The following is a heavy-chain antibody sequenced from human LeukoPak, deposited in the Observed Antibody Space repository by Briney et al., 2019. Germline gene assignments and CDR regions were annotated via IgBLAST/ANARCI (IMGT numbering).Heavy chain of an antibody. Sequence: ASVKVSCKASGGTFSSYAMSWVRQAPGKGLEWVSAISGSGGSTYYADSVKGRFTISRDNSKNTLYLQMNSLRAEDTAVYYCAKDRAKHIVVVTAAVDYWGQGTLVTVSS. CDR3: AKDRAKHIVVVTAAVDY. J-gene: IGHJ4*02. CDR2: ISGSGGST. V-gene: IGHV3-23*01. CDR1: GGTFSSYA. D-gene: IGHD2-21*02.